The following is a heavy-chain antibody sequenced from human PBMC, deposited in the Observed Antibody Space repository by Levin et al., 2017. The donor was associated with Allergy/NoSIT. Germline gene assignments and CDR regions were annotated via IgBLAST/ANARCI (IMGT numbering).Heavy chain of an antibody. D-gene: IGHD2-21*01. Sequence: AASVKVSCAASGFTFSSYSMNWVRQAPGKGLEWVSSISSSSSYIYYADSLKGRFTISRDNAKNSLSLQMNSLRAEDTAVYYCARGSTSGELYYYYYYYMDGWGKGTTVTVSS. CDR3: ARGSTSGELYYYYYYYMDG. CDR1: GFTFSSYS. V-gene: IGHV3-21*01. CDR2: ISSSSSYI. J-gene: IGHJ6*03.